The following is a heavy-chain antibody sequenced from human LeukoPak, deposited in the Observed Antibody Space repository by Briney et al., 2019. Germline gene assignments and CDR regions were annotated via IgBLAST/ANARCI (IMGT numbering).Heavy chain of an antibody. CDR2: ICTSGGNT. Sequence: GGSLRLSCTVSGFTFSPYAMSWVRQAPGKGLEWGSAICTSGGNTYYAHSVKGRFTISRDNSKNTLYLQMNSLRAEDSGVYYCSKGLAPTGTTHTAAGYWGQGTLVTVSS. CDR3: SKGLAPTGTTHTAAGY. J-gene: IGHJ4*02. D-gene: IGHD1-1*01. CDR1: GFTFSPYA. V-gene: IGHV3-23*01.